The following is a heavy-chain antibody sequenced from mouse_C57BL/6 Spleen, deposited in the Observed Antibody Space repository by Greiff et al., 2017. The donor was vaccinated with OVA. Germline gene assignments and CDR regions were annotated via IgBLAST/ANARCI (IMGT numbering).Heavy chain of an antibody. CDR3: ARFYYGNYVGAMDY. J-gene: IGHJ4*01. V-gene: IGHV1-59*01. CDR1: GYTFTSYW. D-gene: IGHD2-1*01. Sequence: VQLQQPGAELVRPGTSVKLSCKASGYTFTSYWMHWVKQRPGQGLEWIGVIDPSDSYTNYNQKFKGKATLTVDTSSSTAYMQLSSLTSEDSAVYYCARFYYGNYVGAMDYWGQGTSVTVSS. CDR2: IDPSDSYT.